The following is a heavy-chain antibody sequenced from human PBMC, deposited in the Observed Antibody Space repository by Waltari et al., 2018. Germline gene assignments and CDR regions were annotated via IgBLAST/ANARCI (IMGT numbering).Heavy chain of an antibody. D-gene: IGHD3-3*01. CDR2: IYYSGST. CDR1: GGSISSGGYY. Sequence: QVQLQESGPGLVKPSQTLSLTCTVSGGSISSGGYYWSWIRQHPGKGLEWIGYIYYSGSTYYNPSLKSRVTISVDTSKNQCSLKLSSVTAADTAVYYCARRFWSGYSLDYWGQGTLVIVSS. CDR3: ARRFWSGYSLDY. V-gene: IGHV4-31*03. J-gene: IGHJ4*02.